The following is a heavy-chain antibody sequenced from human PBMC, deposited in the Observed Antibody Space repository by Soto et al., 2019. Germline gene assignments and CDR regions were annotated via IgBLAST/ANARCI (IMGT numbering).Heavy chain of an antibody. J-gene: IGHJ5*02. Sequence: PSETLSLTCTVSGGSISSSNYYWGWIRQPPGKGLEWIGSIYYSGSTYYNPSLKSQVTISVDTSKNQFSLKLSSVTAADTAVYYCARERPDGARLDPWGQGTLVTVSS. V-gene: IGHV4-39*07. D-gene: IGHD6-6*01. CDR2: IYYSGST. CDR1: GGSISSSNYY. CDR3: ARERPDGARLDP.